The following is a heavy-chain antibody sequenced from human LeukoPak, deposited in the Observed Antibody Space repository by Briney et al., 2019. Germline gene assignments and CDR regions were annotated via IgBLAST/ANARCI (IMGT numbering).Heavy chain of an antibody. J-gene: IGHJ4*02. V-gene: IGHV3-48*02. CDR3: ATDQRYAFDY. CDR1: GFSFTDYP. CDR2: IRTTAEGAKYA. Sequence: GGSLTLSCATSGFSFTDYPMNWVRQAPGKGLEWISNIRTTAEGAKYAYYADSVRGRVTISRDDGKNTLYLHMNSLRDDDTAVYYCATDQRYAFDYWGQGILVTVSS. D-gene: IGHD3-9*01.